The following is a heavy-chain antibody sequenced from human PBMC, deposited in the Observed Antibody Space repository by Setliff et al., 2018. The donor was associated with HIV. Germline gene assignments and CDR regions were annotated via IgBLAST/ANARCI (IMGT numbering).Heavy chain of an antibody. CDR1: GFTLSDHY. CDR3: VRAAAGLDI. D-gene: IGHD3-16*01. V-gene: IGHV3-72*01. J-gene: IGHJ4*02. Sequence: GGSLRLSCAASGFTLSDHYIDWIRQPPGKGLEWVGRITAKFNGYVKEYAASVQDRFTISRDDSKDSLFLQMNNLKTEDTAVYYCVRAAAGLDIWSQKILVTVSS. CDR2: ITAKFNGYVK.